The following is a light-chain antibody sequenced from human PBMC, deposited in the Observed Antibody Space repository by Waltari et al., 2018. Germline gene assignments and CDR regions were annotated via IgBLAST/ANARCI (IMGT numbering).Light chain of an antibody. CDR1: QTINNNF. CDR2: GAS. J-gene: IGKJ4*01. CDR3: QQYDGSVLT. V-gene: IGKV3-20*01. Sequence: CRASQTINNNFLVWYQQKPGQAPRLIIHGASSRATGFPDRFSGSGSGADFTLTISSLKPEDSAVYYCQQYDGSVLTFGGGTKVEI.